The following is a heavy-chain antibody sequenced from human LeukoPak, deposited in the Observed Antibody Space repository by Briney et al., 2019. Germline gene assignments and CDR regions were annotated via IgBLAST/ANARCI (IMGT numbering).Heavy chain of an antibody. J-gene: IGHJ6*03. CDR3: ARVKAGYYYYMDV. V-gene: IGHV3-53*01. CDR1: GFTVSSNY. D-gene: IGHD3-10*01. CDR2: IYSGGST. Sequence: PGGSLRLSCAASGFTVSSNYMSWVRQAPGKGLEWVSVIYSGGSTYYADSVKGRFTISRDNSKNTLYLQMNSLRAEDTAVYNCARVKAGYYYYMDVCGKGTTVTVSS.